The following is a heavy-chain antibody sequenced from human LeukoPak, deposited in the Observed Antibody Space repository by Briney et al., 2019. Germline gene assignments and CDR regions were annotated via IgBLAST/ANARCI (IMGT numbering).Heavy chain of an antibody. Sequence: GGSLRRSCAASGFTFDDYAMHWVRQAPGKGLECVSLISGDGDSTYYADSVKGRFTTSRDNSKNSLYLQMNSLRTEDTAFYYCAKVRGYSYGSLDYWGQGTLVTVSS. CDR3: AKVRGYSYGSLDY. CDR1: GFTFDDYA. V-gene: IGHV3-43*02. CDR2: ISGDGDST. J-gene: IGHJ4*02. D-gene: IGHD5-18*01.